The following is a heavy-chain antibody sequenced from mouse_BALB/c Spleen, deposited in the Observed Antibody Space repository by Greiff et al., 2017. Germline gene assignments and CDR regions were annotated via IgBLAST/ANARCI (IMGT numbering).Heavy chain of an antibody. CDR3: ARYEGAMDD. CDR2: INPYYGST. D-gene: IGHD2-3*01. Sequence: VQLKQTGPELVKPGASVKISCKASGYSFTDYIMLWVKQSHGNSLEWIGNINPYYGSTSYNLKFKGKATLTVDKSSSTAYMQLNSLTSEDSAVYYCARYEGAMDDWGKGTSGNVSA. V-gene: IGHV1-39*01. J-gene: IGHJ4*01. CDR1: GYSFTDYI.